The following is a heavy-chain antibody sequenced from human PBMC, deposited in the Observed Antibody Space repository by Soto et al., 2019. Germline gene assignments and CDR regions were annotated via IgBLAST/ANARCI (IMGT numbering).Heavy chain of an antibody. D-gene: IGHD6-13*01. V-gene: IGHV4-30-4*01. CDR2: IYYSGST. CDR1: GGSISSGDYY. CDR3: ARYIAAAVGENWFDP. J-gene: IGHJ5*02. Sequence: QVQLQESGPGLVKPSQTLSLTCTVSGGSISSGDYYWSWIRQPPGKGLEWIGYIYYSGSTYYNPSLTSRVTISVDTSKNQFSLKLSSVTAADTAVYYCARYIAAAVGENWFDPWGQGTLVTVSS.